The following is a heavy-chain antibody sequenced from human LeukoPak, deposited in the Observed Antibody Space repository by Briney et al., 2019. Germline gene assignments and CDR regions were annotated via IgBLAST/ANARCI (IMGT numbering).Heavy chain of an antibody. CDR1: GFTFSSYG. CDR2: ISGSGGST. D-gene: IGHD1-26*01. V-gene: IGHV3-23*01. J-gene: IGHJ3*02. CDR3: ARGRIVGASLIYDHDAFDI. Sequence: PGGSLRLSCAASGFTFSSYGMSWVRQAPGKGLEWVSAISGSGGSTYYADSVKGRFTISRDNSKNSLYLQMNSLRAEDTAVYYCARGRIVGASLIYDHDAFDIWGQGTMVTVSS.